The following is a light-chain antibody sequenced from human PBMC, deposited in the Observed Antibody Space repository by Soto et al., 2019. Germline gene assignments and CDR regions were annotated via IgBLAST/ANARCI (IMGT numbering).Light chain of an antibody. J-gene: IGKJ3*01. CDR2: GAS. CDR1: QSVRSSY. V-gene: IGKV3-20*01. Sequence: EIVLTQSPGTLSLSPGERATLSCRASQSVRSSYLAWYQQKPSQAPRLLIYGASSRATGIPDRFSGSGSGTDFPHTIRRLEPEDIAMYVCQQYGSSPFTFGTGTNVDMK. CDR3: QQYGSSPFT.